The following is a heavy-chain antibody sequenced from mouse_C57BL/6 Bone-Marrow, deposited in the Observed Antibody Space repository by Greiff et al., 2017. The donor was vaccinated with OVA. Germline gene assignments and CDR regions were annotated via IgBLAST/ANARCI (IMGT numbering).Heavy chain of an antibody. Sequence: VQLQQSGAELVRPGASVKLSCTASGFNIKDDYMHWVKQRPEQGLEWIGWIDPENGDTEYASKFQGKATITADTSSNTAHLQLSSLTSADTAVYCGTVYRQLRAWFAYWGQGTLVTVSA. CDR3: TVYRQLRAWFAY. D-gene: IGHD3-2*02. CDR2: IDPENGDT. J-gene: IGHJ3*01. CDR1: GFNIKDDY. V-gene: IGHV14-4*01.